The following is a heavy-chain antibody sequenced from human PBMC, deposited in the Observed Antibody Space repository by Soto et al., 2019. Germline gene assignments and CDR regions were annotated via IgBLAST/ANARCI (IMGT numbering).Heavy chain of an antibody. CDR1: GGSISSYY. Sequence: QVQLQESGPGLVKPSETLSLTCTVSGGSISSYYWSWIRQPPGKGLEWIGYIYYSGSTNYNPSLKSRVTISVDTSKNQFSLKLSSVTAADTAVYYCARARGGGYSYGYESYYYGMDVWGQGTTVTVSS. CDR2: IYYSGST. D-gene: IGHD5-18*01. CDR3: ARARGGGYSYGYESYYYGMDV. J-gene: IGHJ6*02. V-gene: IGHV4-59*01.